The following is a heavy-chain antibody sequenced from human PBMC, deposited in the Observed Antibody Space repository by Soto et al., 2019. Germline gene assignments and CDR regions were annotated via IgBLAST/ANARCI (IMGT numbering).Heavy chain of an antibody. J-gene: IGHJ6*02. CDR1: GSYAGTASFY. D-gene: IGHD4-17*01. V-gene: IGHV4-39*01. CDR2: IYYSGSA. Sequence: SEGMPRTGARSGSYAGTASFYWRWIRQPPDKRLEWLGSIYYSGSAYYNPSRKSRVTIFVDTSKHQFSLKLSSVTAADTALYYCARPWNGYGDYGVYYYGMDVWGQGTTVS. CDR3: ARPWNGYGDYGVYYYGMDV.